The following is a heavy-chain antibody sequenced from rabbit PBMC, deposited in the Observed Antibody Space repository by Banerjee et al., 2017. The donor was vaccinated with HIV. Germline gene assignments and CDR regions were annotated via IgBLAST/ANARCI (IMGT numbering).Heavy chain of an antibody. D-gene: IGHD4-1*01. CDR3: ASSSGWGAGFNL. J-gene: IGHJ4*01. V-gene: IGHV1S45*01. CDR2: IYPDYGST. Sequence: QEQLEESGGDLVKPEGSLTLTCTASGFSFSSSGWICWVRQAPGKGLEWIACIYPDYGSTDYASWVNGRFTISLDNAQNTVFLQMTSLTAADTATYFCASSSGWGAGFNLWGQGTLVTVS. CDR1: GFSFSSSGW.